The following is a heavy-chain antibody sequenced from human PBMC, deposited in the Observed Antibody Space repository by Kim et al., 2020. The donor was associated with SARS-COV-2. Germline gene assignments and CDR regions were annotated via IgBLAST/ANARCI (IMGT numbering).Heavy chain of an antibody. CDR3: ARGPVTTYYYYYMDV. Sequence: QKFQGRVTITADESTSTAYMELSSLRSEDTAVYYCARGPVTTYYYYYMDVWGKGTTVTVSS. D-gene: IGHD4-17*01. V-gene: IGHV1-69*01. J-gene: IGHJ6*03.